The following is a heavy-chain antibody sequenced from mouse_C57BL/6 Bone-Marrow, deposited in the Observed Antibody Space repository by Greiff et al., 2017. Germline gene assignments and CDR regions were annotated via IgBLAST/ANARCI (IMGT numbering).Heavy chain of an antibody. J-gene: IGHJ2*01. Sequence: VQLQESGAELARPGASVKLSCKASGYTFTSYGISWVKQRTGPGLDWIGEIYPRSGNTYYNEKFKGKATLTADKSSSTAYMELRSLTSEDSAVYFCANLRLLRDYWGQGTTLTVSS. CDR3: ANLRLLRDY. CDR1: GYTFTSYG. V-gene: IGHV1-81*01. D-gene: IGHD2-10*01. CDR2: IYPRSGNT.